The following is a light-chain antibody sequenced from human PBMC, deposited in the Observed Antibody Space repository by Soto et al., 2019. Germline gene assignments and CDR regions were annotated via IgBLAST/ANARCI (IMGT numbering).Light chain of an antibody. CDR2: EVN. CDR1: SSDVGGYNY. Sequence: QSVLTQPASVSGSPGQSITISCTGTSSDVGGYNYVSWYQQHPGKVPKLMIYEVNNRPSGVSNRFSGSKSGNTASLTISGLQAEDESDYYCSSYTSSSTLGVVFGGGTKVTVL. V-gene: IGLV2-14*01. CDR3: SSYTSSSTLGVV. J-gene: IGLJ2*01.